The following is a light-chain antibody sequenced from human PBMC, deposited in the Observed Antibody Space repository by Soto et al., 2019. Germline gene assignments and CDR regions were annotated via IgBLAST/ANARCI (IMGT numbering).Light chain of an antibody. J-gene: IGKJ1*01. CDR1: QTIRNY. CDR2: DAS. V-gene: IGKV1-5*01. CDR3: QQYGLQGT. Sequence: DIQMTQSASTLSAFVGDRVTITCRASQTIRNYLAWYQQKPGKAPDLRIYDASSLENEVPSRFSGSGFGTEFTLTISSLQPDDSATYYCQQYGLQGTFGQGTKVDIK.